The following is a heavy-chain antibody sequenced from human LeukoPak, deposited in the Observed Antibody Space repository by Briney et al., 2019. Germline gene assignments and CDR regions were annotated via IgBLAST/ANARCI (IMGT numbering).Heavy chain of an antibody. V-gene: IGHV3-23*01. D-gene: IGHD6-13*01. CDR2: ISASGGDT. Sequence: PGGSLRLSCVVSGLTFSSYSMSWVRQAPGKGLEWVSGISASGGDTWYPASVKGRFTISRDNSKNTLVLQMNSLRLEDTAIYYCAKDAAGPEYWGQGTLVTVSS. J-gene: IGHJ4*02. CDR1: GLTFSSYS. CDR3: AKDAAGPEY.